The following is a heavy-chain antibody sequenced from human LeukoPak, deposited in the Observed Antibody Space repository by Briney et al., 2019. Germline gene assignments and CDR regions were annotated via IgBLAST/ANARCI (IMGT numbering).Heavy chain of an antibody. V-gene: IGHV1-69*13. J-gene: IGHJ6*04. CDR2: IIPIFGTA. CDR3: ASTYGSGSYGDYYYYGMDV. D-gene: IGHD3-10*01. Sequence: SVTVSCKASGGTFSSYAISWVRQAPGQGLKWMGGIIPIFGTANYAQKFQGRVTITADESTSTAYMELSSLRSEDTAVYYCASTYGSGSYGDYYYYGMDVWGKGTTVTVSS. CDR1: GGTFSSYA.